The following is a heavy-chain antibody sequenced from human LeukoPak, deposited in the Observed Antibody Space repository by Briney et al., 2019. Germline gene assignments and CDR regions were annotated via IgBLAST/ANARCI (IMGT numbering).Heavy chain of an antibody. CDR2: ISYDGSNK. J-gene: IGHJ4*02. Sequence: GGSLRLSCAASGFTFSSYGMHWVRQAPGKGLEWVAVISYDGSNKYYADSVKGRFTISRDNSKNTLYLQMNSLRAEDTAVYYCAKKAYGYSRGWYDYWGQGTLVTVSS. D-gene: IGHD6-19*01. CDR1: GFTFSSYG. V-gene: IGHV3-30*18. CDR3: AKKAYGYSRGWYDY.